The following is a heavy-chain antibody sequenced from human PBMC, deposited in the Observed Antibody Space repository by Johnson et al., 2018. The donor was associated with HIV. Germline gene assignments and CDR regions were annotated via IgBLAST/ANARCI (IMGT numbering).Heavy chain of an antibody. CDR3: TKVDCGGDTCAGYDPFDL. V-gene: IGHV3-74*03. CDR1: GFAFRTYW. D-gene: IGHD2-21*01. J-gene: IGHJ3*01. Sequence: MLLVESGGGLVQPGGSLRLSCAASGFAFRTYWMVWVRQVPGKRPVWVARIYTDGSRTTYAASVRGRFTIPRDNAKYTVDLQMNSLRVEDTAVYYCTKVDCGGDTCAGYDPFDLWGQGTLVTVSS. CDR2: IYTDGSRT.